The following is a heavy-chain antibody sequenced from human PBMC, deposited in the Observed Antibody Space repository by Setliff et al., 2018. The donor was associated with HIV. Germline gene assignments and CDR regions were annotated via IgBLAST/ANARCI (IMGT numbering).Heavy chain of an antibody. J-gene: IGHJ4*02. Sequence: PSETLSLTCAVSGDSINNSTYYWGWIRQPPGKGLEWIGGFYYSGTSYYNPSLRSRLTISVDTSKNQFSLKLNSVTAADTAMYYCAKGENEQWLVVGLFDYRGQGTLVTVSS. CDR2: FYYSGTS. CDR3: AKGENEQWLVVGLFDY. V-gene: IGHV4-39*07. CDR1: GDSINNSTYY. D-gene: IGHD6-19*01.